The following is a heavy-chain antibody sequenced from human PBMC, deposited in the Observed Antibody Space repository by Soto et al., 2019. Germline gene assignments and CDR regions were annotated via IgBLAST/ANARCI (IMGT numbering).Heavy chain of an antibody. V-gene: IGHV3-48*03. D-gene: IGHD3-10*01. CDR3: VRARLYYYGSGTPLWFDP. Sequence: GGSLRLSCATSGFTFSSYEMNWVRQGPGKGLEWVSYISSSGTAIYYADSVKGRFTISRDNAKNSVFLQMNSLRAEDTAVYYCVRARLYYYGSGTPLWFDPWGQGTLVTVSS. CDR2: ISSSGTAI. J-gene: IGHJ5*02. CDR1: GFTFSSYE.